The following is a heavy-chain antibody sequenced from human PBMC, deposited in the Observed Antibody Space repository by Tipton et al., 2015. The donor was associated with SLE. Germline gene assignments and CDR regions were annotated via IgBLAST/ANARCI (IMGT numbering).Heavy chain of an antibody. CDR3: ARVYGSRSLNFYYGMDV. J-gene: IGHJ6*02. V-gene: IGHV4-4*07. CDR2: IHSNGNN. D-gene: IGHD3-10*01. Sequence: TLSLTCTVSGGSINNYYWSWIRQPAGRGLEWIGRIHSNGNNNYNPSLKSRVSMSTDTSQNQFSLKMTSVSAADTAVYYCARVYGSRSLNFYYGMDVWGQGTTVTVSS. CDR1: GGSINNYY.